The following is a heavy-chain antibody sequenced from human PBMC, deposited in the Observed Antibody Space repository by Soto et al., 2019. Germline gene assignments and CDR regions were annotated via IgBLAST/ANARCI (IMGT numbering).Heavy chain of an antibody. CDR3: ARRLTYYYDSSGYPDAFDI. J-gene: IGHJ3*02. Sequence: GASVKVSCKASGGTFSSYAISWVRQAPGQGLEWMGGIIPIFGTANYAQKFQGRVTITADKSTSTAYMELSSLRSEDTAVYYCARRLTYYYDSSGYPDAFDIWGQGTMVTVSS. CDR2: IIPIFGTA. CDR1: GGTFSSYA. V-gene: IGHV1-69*06. D-gene: IGHD3-22*01.